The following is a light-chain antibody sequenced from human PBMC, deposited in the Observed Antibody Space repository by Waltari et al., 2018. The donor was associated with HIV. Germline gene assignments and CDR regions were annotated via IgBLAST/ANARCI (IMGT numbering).Light chain of an antibody. CDR2: GAS. Sequence: EIVMTQSPATLSVSPGERATLSCRASQSVSSNLAWYQQKPGQAPRLLMYGASTRATGIPARFSGSGSGTEFTLTISSLQSEDLAVYYCQQYNNWPLTFGQGTKVEIK. V-gene: IGKV3-15*01. CDR3: QQYNNWPLT. J-gene: IGKJ1*01. CDR1: QSVSSN.